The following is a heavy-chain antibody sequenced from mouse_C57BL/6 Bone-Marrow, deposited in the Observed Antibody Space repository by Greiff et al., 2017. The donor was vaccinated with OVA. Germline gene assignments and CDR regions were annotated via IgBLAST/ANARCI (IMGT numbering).Heavy chain of an antibody. V-gene: IGHV1-82*01. Sequence: VQLQQSGPELVKPGASVKISCKASGYAFSSSWMNWVKQRPGKGLEWIGRIYPGDGDTNYNGKFKGKATLTADKSSSTAYMQLSSLTSEDSAVYFCARGATMVTPFDYWGQGTTLTVSS. CDR3: ARGATMVTPFDY. D-gene: IGHD2-13*01. J-gene: IGHJ2*01. CDR2: IYPGDGDT. CDR1: GYAFSSSW.